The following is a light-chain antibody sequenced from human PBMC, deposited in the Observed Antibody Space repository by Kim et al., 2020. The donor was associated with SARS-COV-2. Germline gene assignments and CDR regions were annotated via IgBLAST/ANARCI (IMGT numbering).Light chain of an antibody. CDR2: DAS. CDR1: QSVSSY. V-gene: IGKV3-11*01. CDR3: QQRSNWPLT. J-gene: IGKJ4*01. Sequence: SAPGERATLSSRASQSVSSYLAWYQQKPGQAPRLLIYDASNRATGIPARFSGSGSGTDFTLTISSLEPEDFAVYYCQQRSNWPLTFGGGTKVDIK.